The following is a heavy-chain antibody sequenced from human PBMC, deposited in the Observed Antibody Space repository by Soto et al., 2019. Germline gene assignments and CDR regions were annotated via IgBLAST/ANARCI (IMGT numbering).Heavy chain of an antibody. CDR1: GGSISSYY. CDR2: IYYSGST. V-gene: IGHV4-59*01. CDR3: AREDSSSWYFDY. J-gene: IGHJ4*02. Sequence: PSESLSLTCTVSGGSISSYYWSWMRQPPGKGLEWIGYIYYSGSTNYNPSLKSRVTISVDTSKNQFSLKLSSVTAADTAVYYCAREDSSSWYFDYWGQGTLVTVSS. D-gene: IGHD6-13*01.